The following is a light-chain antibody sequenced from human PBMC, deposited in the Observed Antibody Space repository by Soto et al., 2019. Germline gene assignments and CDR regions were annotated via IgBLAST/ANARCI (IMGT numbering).Light chain of an antibody. CDR2: DVS. CDR1: SSDIGDYNY. V-gene: IGLV2-14*01. CDR3: SSYTGSSTVV. Sequence: QSALTQPASVSGSPGQSIAFSCTGTSSDIGDYNYVSWYQQHPGKAPKLMIYDVSNRPSGVSNRFSDSMSGNTASLTISGLQPEDEADYYCSSYTGSSTVVFGGGTKLTVL. J-gene: IGLJ2*01.